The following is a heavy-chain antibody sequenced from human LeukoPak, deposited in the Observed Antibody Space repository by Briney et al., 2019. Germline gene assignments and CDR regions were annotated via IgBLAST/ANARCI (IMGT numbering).Heavy chain of an antibody. CDR3: ARDPSGSGSYYMSPGDY. J-gene: IGHJ4*02. D-gene: IGHD3-10*01. CDR1: GGTFSSYA. CDR2: IIPIFGTA. Sequence: AASVKVSCKASGGTFSSYAISGVRQAPGQGLEWMGGIIPIFGTANYAQKFQGRVTITADKSTSTAYMELSSLRSEDTAVYYCARDPSGSGSYYMSPGDYWGQGTLVTVSS. V-gene: IGHV1-69*06.